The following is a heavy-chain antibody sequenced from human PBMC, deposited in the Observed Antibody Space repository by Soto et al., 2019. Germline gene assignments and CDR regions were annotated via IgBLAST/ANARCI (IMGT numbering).Heavy chain of an antibody. CDR1: GFTFSRYA. V-gene: IGHV3-30-3*01. Sequence: QVQLVESGGGVVQPGRSLRLSCAASGFTFSRYAMHWVRQAPGKGLEWVAAISYDGSNKYFADSVKGRFTISRDNSKNTLYLQMNSLRGEDTAVYYCARDSRWYTCYYGMDVWGQGTMVTVSS. CDR3: ARDSRWYTCYYGMDV. J-gene: IGHJ6*02. D-gene: IGHD6-13*01. CDR2: ISYDGSNK.